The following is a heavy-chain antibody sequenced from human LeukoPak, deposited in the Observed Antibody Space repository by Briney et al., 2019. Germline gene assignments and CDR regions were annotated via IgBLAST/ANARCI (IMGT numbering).Heavy chain of an antibody. D-gene: IGHD1-1*01. J-gene: IGHJ4*02. Sequence: GGSLRLSCAASGFTFSGSAMHWVRQASGKGLDGVGRIRSKANSYATAYAASVKGRFTMSRDDSKNTAYLQMNSLKTEDTAVYYCTHIVETTAYWGQGTLVTVSS. CDR1: GFTFSGSA. CDR2: IRSKANSYAT. V-gene: IGHV3-73*01. CDR3: THIVETTAY.